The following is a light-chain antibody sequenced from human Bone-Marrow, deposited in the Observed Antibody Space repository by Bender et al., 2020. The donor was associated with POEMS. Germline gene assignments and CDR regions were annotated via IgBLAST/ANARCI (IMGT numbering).Light chain of an antibody. Sequence: QSALTQPASVSGSPGQSITISCTGTSSDVGGYNYVSWYQQHPGKGPKLIIYDVTIRPSGVSNRFSGSRSGNTASLTISGLQAEDEADYYCNAYGDYNTWVFGGGTKLTVL. CDR2: DVT. CDR3: NAYGDYNTWV. V-gene: IGLV2-14*01. CDR1: SSDVGGYNY. J-gene: IGLJ3*02.